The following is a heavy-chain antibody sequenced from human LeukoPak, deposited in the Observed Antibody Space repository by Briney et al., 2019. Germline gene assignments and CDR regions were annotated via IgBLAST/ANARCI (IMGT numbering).Heavy chain of an antibody. CDR1: GFTFSSYE. CDR2: ISSSGSTI. D-gene: IGHD1-26*01. Sequence: GGSLRLCCAASGFTFSSYEMNWVRHAPGKGLERVSYISSSGSTIYDADSVKGRFTISRDNAKNSLYLQMNSLRVEDTAVYYCARSYTGSPRNWFDSWGQGTLVTVSS. CDR3: ARSYTGSPRNWFDS. V-gene: IGHV3-48*03. J-gene: IGHJ5*01.